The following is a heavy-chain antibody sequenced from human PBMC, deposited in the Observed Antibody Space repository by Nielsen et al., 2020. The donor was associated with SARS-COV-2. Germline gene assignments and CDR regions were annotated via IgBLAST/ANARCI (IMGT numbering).Heavy chain of an antibody. J-gene: IGHJ3*02. Sequence: ASVKVSCKASGYTFTDYYMHWVRQAPGQGPEWMGWMNPNNGNTGYAQKFQGRVTLTRDTSMTTAYMDLSSLTSEDTAIYYCARGRLELGAFDIWGQGTMVTVSS. CDR3: ARGRLELGAFDI. CDR1: GYTFTDYY. CDR2: MNPNNGNT. D-gene: IGHD1-7*01. V-gene: IGHV1-8*01.